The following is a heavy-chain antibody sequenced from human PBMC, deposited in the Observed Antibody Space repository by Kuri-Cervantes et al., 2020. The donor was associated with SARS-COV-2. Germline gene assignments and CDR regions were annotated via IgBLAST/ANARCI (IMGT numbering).Heavy chain of an antibody. Sequence: GESLKISCKGSGFRFTTYWIGWVRQMPGKGLEWMAIIYPTDSDTRCSPSFQGQVTISADKSISTAYLQWSSLKASDSAVYYCARSTPFRRLVVISQGGAFDIWGQGTMVTVSS. D-gene: IGHD3-22*01. CDR3: ARSTPFRRLVVISQGGAFDI. CDR1: GFRFTTYW. CDR2: IYPTDSDT. V-gene: IGHV5-51*01. J-gene: IGHJ3*02.